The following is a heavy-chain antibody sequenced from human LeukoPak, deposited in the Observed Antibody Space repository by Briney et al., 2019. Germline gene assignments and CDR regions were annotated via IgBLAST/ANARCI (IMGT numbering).Heavy chain of an antibody. V-gene: IGHV6-1*01. D-gene: IGHD6-19*01. CDR3: TRGAGSNNCFDP. Sequence: SQTLSLTCAISGDNVSSNNAAWNWIRQSPSRGLECLGRTYYRSKWYNDYAVSVKSRITINPDTSKNQFSLQLNSVTPEDTAIYYCTRGAGSNNCFDPWGQGTLVTVSS. CDR2: TYYRSKWYN. J-gene: IGHJ5*02. CDR1: GDNVSSNNAA.